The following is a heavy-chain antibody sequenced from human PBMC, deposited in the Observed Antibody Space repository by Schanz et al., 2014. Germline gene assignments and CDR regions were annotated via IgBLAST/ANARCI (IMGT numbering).Heavy chain of an antibody. CDR3: ARRDPYCRSGTCSRAFDC. Sequence: EVQLVASGGGLVQPGGSLRLSCAASGFAVDNYYMSCVRQAPGRGLEWVSIIFTDGRTYYADSVKGRFTISRDSSKNTLFLQMNSLRTEDTAVYYCARRDPYCRSGTCSRAFDCWGQGTLVTVSS. D-gene: IGHD2-15*01. V-gene: IGHV3-66*02. CDR2: IFTDGRT. CDR1: GFAVDNYY. J-gene: IGHJ4*02.